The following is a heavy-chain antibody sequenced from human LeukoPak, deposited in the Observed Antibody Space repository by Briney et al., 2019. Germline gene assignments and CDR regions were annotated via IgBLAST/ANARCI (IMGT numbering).Heavy chain of an antibody. CDR2: MNPNSGNT. D-gene: IGHD6-13*01. CDR1: GYTFTSYD. V-gene: IGHV1-8*01. CDR3: ARGRGRQLVRNWFDP. J-gene: IGHJ5*02. Sequence: ASVKVSCKASGYTFTSYDINWVRQATGQGLEWMGWMNPNSGNTGYAQKFQGRVTMTRNTSISTAYMELSSPRSEDTAVYYCARGRGRQLVRNWFDPWGQGTLVTVSS.